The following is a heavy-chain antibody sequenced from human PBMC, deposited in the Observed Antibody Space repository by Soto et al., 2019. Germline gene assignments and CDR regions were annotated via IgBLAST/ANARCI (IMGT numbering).Heavy chain of an antibody. D-gene: IGHD2-8*01. CDR3: ARGGCTTYSSPIFDY. CDR2: IYWDDDK. CDR1: GFSLSSSGVG. V-gene: IGHV2-5*02. Sequence: QITLKESGPTLVRPTQPLTLTCTFSGFSLSSSGVGVGWIRQPPGKALAWLALIYWDDDKRYSPSLKSRLTITKDTSRNPVVPTLTKLDTLYTVTYYCARGGCTTYSSPIFDYWAQRTLVTVSP. J-gene: IGHJ4*02.